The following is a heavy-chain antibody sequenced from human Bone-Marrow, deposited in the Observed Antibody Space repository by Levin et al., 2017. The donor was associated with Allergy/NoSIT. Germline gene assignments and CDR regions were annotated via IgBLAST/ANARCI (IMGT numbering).Heavy chain of an antibody. CDR2: ISWNSGSI. V-gene: IGHV3-9*01. CDR1: GFTFDDYA. Sequence: PGGSLRLSCAASGFTFDDYAMHWVRQAPGKGLEWVSGISWNSGSIGYADSVKGRFTISRDNAKNSLYLQMNSLRAEDTALYYCAKDGYSYGDNAFDIWGQGTMVTVSS. CDR3: AKDGYSYGDNAFDI. J-gene: IGHJ3*02. D-gene: IGHD5-18*01.